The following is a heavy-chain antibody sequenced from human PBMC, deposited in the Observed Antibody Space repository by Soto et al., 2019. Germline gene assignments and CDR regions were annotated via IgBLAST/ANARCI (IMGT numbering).Heavy chain of an antibody. V-gene: IGHV6-1*01. CDR3: ARVHFSAGTCLDGLDF. J-gene: IGHJ6*02. Sequence: PSQTLSLTCVISGDSVSSNGACWNWIRQSPSRGLQWLGRIYYRSKWFHDYAASVESRMAINPDTSRNQFSLQLNYVTPEDTAVYYCARVHFSAGTCLDGLDFWGQGTTVTVSS. D-gene: IGHD2-15*01. CDR1: GDSVSSNGAC. CDR2: IYYRSKWFH.